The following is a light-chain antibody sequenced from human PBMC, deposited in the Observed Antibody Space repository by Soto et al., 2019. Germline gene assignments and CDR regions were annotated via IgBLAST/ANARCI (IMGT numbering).Light chain of an antibody. J-gene: IGKJ1*01. Sequence: DIQMTHSPSTLSASVGDRVTITCRASQSISVWLAWYQQKAGKAPNLLIYKASRLESGVPSRFSGSGSETEFTLTISGLPPGDSATYYCQQYNSYSPTFGQGTKVDIK. CDR1: QSISVW. CDR2: KAS. V-gene: IGKV1-5*03. CDR3: QQYNSYSPT.